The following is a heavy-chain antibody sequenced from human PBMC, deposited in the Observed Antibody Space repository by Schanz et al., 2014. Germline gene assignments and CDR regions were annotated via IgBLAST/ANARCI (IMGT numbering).Heavy chain of an antibody. CDR3: ARDSRPKYDFLTAYYSIDY. J-gene: IGHJ4*02. CDR2: ISSSGSYI. D-gene: IGHD3-9*01. CDR1: EFTFSSYK. Sequence: EVQLVESGGGLVKPGGSLRLSGEASEFTFSSYKMNWVRQAPGKGLEWVSSISSSGSYIHYADSVKGRFTISRDNAKNTLYLQMNSLRAEDTAVYYCARDSRPKYDFLTAYYSIDYWGQGTLVTVSS. V-gene: IGHV3-21*01.